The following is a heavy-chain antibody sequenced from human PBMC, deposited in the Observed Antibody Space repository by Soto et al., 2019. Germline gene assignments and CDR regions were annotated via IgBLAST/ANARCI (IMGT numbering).Heavy chain of an antibody. CDR2: ISRSGGTS. CDR1: GFTFRNYA. D-gene: IGHD2-2*02. J-gene: IGHJ6*02. V-gene: IGHV3-23*01. Sequence: GGSLRLSCAAAGFTFRNYAMSWVHQAPGKGLEWVPAISRSGGTSYYADSVKGRFTISRDNAKNTLYLQMDNLRAEDTAVYYCARGDCSAAGCYIHYYYGMDVWGQGTTVTVSS. CDR3: ARGDCSAAGCYIHYYYGMDV.